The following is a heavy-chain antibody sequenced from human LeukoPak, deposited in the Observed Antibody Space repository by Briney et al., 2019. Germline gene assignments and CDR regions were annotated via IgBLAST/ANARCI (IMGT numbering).Heavy chain of an antibody. CDR3: ARGFGYSSSWSIFDY. V-gene: IGHV4-59*01. Sequence: SSETLSLTCTVSGGSISSYYWSWIRQPSGKGLEWIGYIYYSGSTNYNPSLKSRVTISVDTSKNQFSLKLSSVTAADTAVYYCARGFGYSSSWSIFDYWGQGTLVTVSS. CDR2: IYYSGST. J-gene: IGHJ4*02. CDR1: GGSISSYY. D-gene: IGHD6-13*01.